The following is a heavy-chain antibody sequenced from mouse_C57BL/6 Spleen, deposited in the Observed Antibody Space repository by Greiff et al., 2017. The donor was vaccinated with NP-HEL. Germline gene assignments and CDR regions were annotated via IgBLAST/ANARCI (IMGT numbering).Heavy chain of an antibody. CDR3: AKSGIYYDYERFAY. V-gene: IGHV1-55*01. D-gene: IGHD2-4*01. CDR2: IYPGSGST. CDR1: GYTFTSYW. Sequence: VQLQQPGAELVKPGASVKMSCKASGYTFTSYWITWVKQRPGQGLEWIGDIYPGSGSTNYNEKFKSKATLTVDTSSSTAYMQLSSLTSEDSAVYYCAKSGIYYDYERFAYWGQGTLVTVSA. J-gene: IGHJ3*01.